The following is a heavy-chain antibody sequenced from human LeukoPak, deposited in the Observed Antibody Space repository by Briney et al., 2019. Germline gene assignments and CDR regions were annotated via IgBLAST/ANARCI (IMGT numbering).Heavy chain of an antibody. CDR3: ARDLLVSNGIFCTNGVCYTPTEYFQH. V-gene: IGHV1-2*02. CDR2: MNPNSGGT. D-gene: IGHD2-8*01. Sequence: ASVKVSCKASGYTFTGYYMHWVRQAPGQGLEWMEWMNPNSGGTNYAQKFQGRVTMTRDTSISTAYMELSRLRYDDTAVYYCARDLLVSNGIFCTNGVCYTPTEYFQHWGQGTLVTVSS. J-gene: IGHJ1*01. CDR1: GYTFTGYY.